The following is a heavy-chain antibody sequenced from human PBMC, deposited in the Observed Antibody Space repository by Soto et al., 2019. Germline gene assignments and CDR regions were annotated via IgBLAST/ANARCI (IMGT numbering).Heavy chain of an antibody. J-gene: IGHJ6*02. Sequence: RGSLKISCKGSGYSFTSYWIGWVRQMPGKGLEWMGIIYPDDSDTRYSPSFQGQVTISADKSISTAYLQWSSLKASDTAMYYCARRRQQQPFGMDVWGQGTTVTVSS. CDR3: ARRRQQQPFGMDV. D-gene: IGHD6-13*01. V-gene: IGHV5-51*01. CDR1: GYSFTSYW. CDR2: IYPDDSDT.